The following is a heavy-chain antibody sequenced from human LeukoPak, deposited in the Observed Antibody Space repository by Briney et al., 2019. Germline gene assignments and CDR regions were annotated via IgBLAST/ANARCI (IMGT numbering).Heavy chain of an antibody. Sequence: PSETLSLTCTVSGGSISNYYWSWIRQPPGKALEWIGYIYYTGTTKYNPSLKSRATISQDTSKNQFSLKLTSVTAADTALFFCARGYDIDVWGQGTTVTVSS. CDR2: IYYTGTT. J-gene: IGHJ6*02. CDR1: GGSISNYY. V-gene: IGHV4-59*01. CDR3: ARGYDIDV.